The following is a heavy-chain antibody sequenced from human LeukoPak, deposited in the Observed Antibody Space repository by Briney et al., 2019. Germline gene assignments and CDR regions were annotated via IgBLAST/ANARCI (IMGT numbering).Heavy chain of an antibody. Sequence: GESLKISCKGSGYSFTSYWIGWVRLMPGKGLEWMGIIYPGDSDTRYSPSFQGQVTISADKSISTAYLQWSSLKASDTAMYYCARLNLYDSSGYSTPYWFDPWGQGTLVTVSS. CDR2: IYPGDSDT. CDR3: ARLNLYDSSGYSTPYWFDP. J-gene: IGHJ5*02. V-gene: IGHV5-51*01. D-gene: IGHD3-22*01. CDR1: GYSFTSYW.